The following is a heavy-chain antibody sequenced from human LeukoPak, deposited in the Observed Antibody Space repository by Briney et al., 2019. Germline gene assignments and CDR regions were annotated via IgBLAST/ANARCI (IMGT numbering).Heavy chain of an antibody. V-gene: IGHV3-23*01. CDR3: ATVWAYSSSS. CDR1: GYEFNSYA. Sequence: GGSLRLSCAASGYEFNSYAMVWVRQAPGKGLEWVSGITDSGGTTYYADSVKGRFTISRDNSKNTLYLQMNSLRAEDTAVYYCATVWAYSSSSWGQGTLVTVSS. J-gene: IGHJ4*02. D-gene: IGHD6-13*01. CDR2: ITDSGGTT.